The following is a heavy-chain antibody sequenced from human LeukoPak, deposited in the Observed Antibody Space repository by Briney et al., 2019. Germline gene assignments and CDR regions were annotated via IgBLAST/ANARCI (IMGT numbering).Heavy chain of an antibody. J-gene: IGHJ4*02. CDR1: GGSISSYY. D-gene: IGHD3-22*01. CDR3: AREAGDYYDSSGRDY. Sequence: SETLSLTCTVSGGSISSYYWSWIRQPPGKGLEWIGYIYYSGSTNYNPSLKSRVTISVDTSKNQFSLKLSSVTAADTAVYYCAREAGDYYDSSGRDYWGQGTLVTVSS. V-gene: IGHV4-59*12. CDR2: IYYSGST.